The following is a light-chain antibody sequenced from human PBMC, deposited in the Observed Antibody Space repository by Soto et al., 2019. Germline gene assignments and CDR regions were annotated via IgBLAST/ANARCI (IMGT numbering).Light chain of an antibody. V-gene: IGLV2-23*02. CDR3: CSYAGSSTYV. CDR2: EVS. Sequence: QSALTQPASVSGSPGQSITISCTGTSSDVGTYNLVSWYQQHPGKAPQLMLFEVSKRPSGFSNRFSGSKSGNTASLTISGLQAEDEADYYCCSYAGSSTYVFGTGNKV. CDR1: SSDVGTYNL. J-gene: IGLJ1*01.